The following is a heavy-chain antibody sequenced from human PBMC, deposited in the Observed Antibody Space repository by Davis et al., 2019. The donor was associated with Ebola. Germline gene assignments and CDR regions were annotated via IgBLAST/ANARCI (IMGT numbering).Heavy chain of an antibody. J-gene: IGHJ4*02. CDR2: ISGSGGST. CDR3: AKEYCSGGSCYSFDY. V-gene: IGHV3-23*01. Sequence: GGSLRLSCAASGFTFSSYAMSWVRQAPGKGLEWVSVISGSGGSTYYADSVKGRFTISRDNSKSTLYLQMNSLRAEDTAVYYCAKEYCSGGSCYSFDYWGQGTLVTVSS. D-gene: IGHD2-15*01. CDR1: GFTFSSYA.